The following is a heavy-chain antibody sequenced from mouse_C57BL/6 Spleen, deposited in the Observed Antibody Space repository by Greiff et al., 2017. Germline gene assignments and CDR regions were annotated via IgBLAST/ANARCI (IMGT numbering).Heavy chain of an antibody. J-gene: IGHJ3*01. Sequence: EVKVEESGGGLVQPGGSMKLSCVASGFPFSNYWMNWVRQSPEKGLEWVAQIRLKSDNYATHYAESVKGRFTISRDDSKSSVYLQMNNLRAEDTGIYYCTGEVLLLPAYWGQGTLVTVSA. D-gene: IGHD1-1*01. CDR2: IRLKSDNYAT. V-gene: IGHV6-3*01. CDR3: TGEVLLLPAY. CDR1: GFPFSNYW.